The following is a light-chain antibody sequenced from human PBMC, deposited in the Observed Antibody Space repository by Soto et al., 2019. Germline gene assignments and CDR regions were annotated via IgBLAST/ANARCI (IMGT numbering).Light chain of an antibody. Sequence: QSALTQPASVSASPGQSISISCTGTSNDVGAFDYVSWYQQHPGTAPKLIIFEVFNRPSGVSTRFSGSKSGSTASLTISGLQADDEAYYCCPSTTTNNGHVFGGGTKVTVL. J-gene: IGLJ2*01. CDR1: SNDVGAFDY. CDR3: PSTTTNNGHV. V-gene: IGLV2-14*01. CDR2: EVF.